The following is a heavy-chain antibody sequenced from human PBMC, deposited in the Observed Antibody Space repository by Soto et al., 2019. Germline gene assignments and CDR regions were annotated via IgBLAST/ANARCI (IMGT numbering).Heavy chain of an antibody. CDR3: AIQPAFIDY. CDR1: GFTFSSYA. J-gene: IGHJ4*02. CDR2: ISGSGGST. Sequence: GGSLRLCCAASGFTFSSYAMSWVRQAPGKGLEWVSAISGSGGSTYYADSVKGRFTISRDNSKNTLYLQMNSLRAEDTAEYYCAIQPAFIDYWGQGTLVTVSS. D-gene: IGHD2-2*01. V-gene: IGHV3-23*01.